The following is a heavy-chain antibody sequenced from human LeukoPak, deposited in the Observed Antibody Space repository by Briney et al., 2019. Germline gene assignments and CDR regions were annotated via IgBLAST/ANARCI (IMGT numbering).Heavy chain of an antibody. D-gene: IGHD3-22*01. V-gene: IGHV3-33*01. J-gene: IGHJ3*02. CDR1: GFTFSIYG. Sequence: PGRSLRLSCAASGFTFSIYGMHWVRQAPGKGLEWVAVIWYDGSNKYYADSVKGRFTISRDNSKNTLYLQMNGLRAEDTAVYYCARDWGYDDKALAFDIWGQGTMVTVSS. CDR3: ARDWGYDDKALAFDI. CDR2: IWYDGSNK.